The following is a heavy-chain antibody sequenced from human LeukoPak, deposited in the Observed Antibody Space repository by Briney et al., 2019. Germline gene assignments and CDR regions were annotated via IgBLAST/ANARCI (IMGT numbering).Heavy chain of an antibody. CDR3: ARGLGYCTSTTCLLPFDY. D-gene: IGHD2-2*01. Sequence: PGRSLRLSCAASGITFRSYAMHWVRLPPGKGLEWVAAITYDGSNEYYADSVKGRFTVSRDNSKNTLYLQMNSLRAEDTAMYYCARGLGYCTSTTCLLPFDYWGQGTLVTVSS. V-gene: IGHV3-30*14. J-gene: IGHJ4*02. CDR2: ITYDGSNE. CDR1: GITFRSYA.